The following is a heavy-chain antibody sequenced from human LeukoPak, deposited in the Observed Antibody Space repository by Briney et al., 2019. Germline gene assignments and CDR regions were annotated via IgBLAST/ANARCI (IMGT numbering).Heavy chain of an antibody. D-gene: IGHD3-10*01. J-gene: IGHJ5*02. Sequence: GGSLRLSCAASGFTFSSYAMHWVRQAPGKGLEWVAVISYDGSNKYYADSVKGRFTISRDNSKNTLYLQMNSLRAEDTAVYYCARDAGPITMVRGVSNWFDPWGQGTLVTVSS. V-gene: IGHV3-30-3*01. CDR1: GFTFSSYA. CDR2: ISYDGSNK. CDR3: ARDAGPITMVRGVSNWFDP.